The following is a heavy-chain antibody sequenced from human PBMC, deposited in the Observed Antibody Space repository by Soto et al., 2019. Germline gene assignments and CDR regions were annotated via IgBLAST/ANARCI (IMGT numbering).Heavy chain of an antibody. CDR1: GGTLSSYA. Sequence: APVKVSCKASGGTLSSYAISWVRQAPGQGLEWMGGIIPIFGTANYAQKFQGRVTITADESTSTAYMELSSLRSEDTAVYYCARAVAGRTFFDYWGQGTLVTVSS. CDR3: ARAVAGRTFFDY. D-gene: IGHD6-19*01. CDR2: IIPIFGTA. V-gene: IGHV1-69*13. J-gene: IGHJ4*02.